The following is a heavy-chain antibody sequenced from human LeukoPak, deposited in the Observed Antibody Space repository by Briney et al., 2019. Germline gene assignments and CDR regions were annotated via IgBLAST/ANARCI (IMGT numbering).Heavy chain of an antibody. V-gene: IGHV3-21*01. CDR1: GFTFSSYS. D-gene: IGHD3-22*01. J-gene: IGHJ4*02. CDR3: ARDPFYYYDSSGYYCFDY. CDR2: ISSSSSYI. Sequence: TGGSLRLSCAASGFTFSSYSMNWVRQAPGKGLEWVSSISSSSSYIYYADSVKGRFTISRDNAKNSLYLQMNSLRAEDTAVYYCARDPFYYYDSSGYYCFDYWGQGTLVTVSS.